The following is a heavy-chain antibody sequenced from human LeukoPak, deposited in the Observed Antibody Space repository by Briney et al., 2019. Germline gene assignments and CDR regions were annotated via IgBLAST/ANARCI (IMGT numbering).Heavy chain of an antibody. Sequence: SETLSLTCSVSGDSISRSDSYWDWIRQPPGKGLEWIGTLYYSGRTYYSPSLKSRVTMSVDTSKNQFSLNLRIVTAADTAVYYCATGYTSNCPYNWGQGTLVTVSS. J-gene: IGHJ4*02. D-gene: IGHD6-13*01. V-gene: IGHV4-39*01. CDR2: LYYSGRT. CDR3: ATGYTSNCPYN. CDR1: GDSISRSDSY.